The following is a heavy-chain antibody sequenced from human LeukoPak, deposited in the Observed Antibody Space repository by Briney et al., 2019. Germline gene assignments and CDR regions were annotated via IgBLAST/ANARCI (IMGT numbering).Heavy chain of an antibody. CDR3: ARGGYSYGSYWYFDL. CDR2: ICSSSSSTI. Sequence: GGSLRLSCAASGFTFSSDSMNWVRQARGEGLEWVSYICSSSSSTIYHADSVKGRFTISRDNAKSSLYLQMNSLRDEDTAVYYCARGGYSYGSYWYFDLWGRGTLVTVSS. V-gene: IGHV3-48*02. J-gene: IGHJ2*01. CDR1: GFTFSSDS. D-gene: IGHD5-18*01.